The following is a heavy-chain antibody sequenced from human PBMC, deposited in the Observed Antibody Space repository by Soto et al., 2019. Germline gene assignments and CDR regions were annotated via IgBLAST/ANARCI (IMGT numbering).Heavy chain of an antibody. CDR3: ARPTYGYYYFDY. CDR1: GYSIGTGYY. J-gene: IGHJ4*02. Sequence: SETLSLTCAVSGYSIGTGYYWAWIRQPPGKGLEWIATIYHRGNTYHNPSLRSRVTISMDTSENQFSLRLRSVTAADTAVYYCARPTYGYYYFDYWGQGILVTVSS. V-gene: IGHV4-38-2*01. CDR2: IYHRGNT. D-gene: IGHD3-22*01.